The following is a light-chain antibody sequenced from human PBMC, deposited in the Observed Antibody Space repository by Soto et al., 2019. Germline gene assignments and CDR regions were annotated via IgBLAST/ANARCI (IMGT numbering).Light chain of an antibody. J-gene: IGKJ1*01. CDR2: GAS. Sequence: EIVLTQSPGTLSLSPGEEATLSCRASQSVSSSYVSWYQQRPGQAPRLLIYGASARGTGIPDRFSGSGSGTDFTLTISRLEPEDFAVYYCQHYDSSTATFGQGTKVEI. V-gene: IGKV3-20*01. CDR1: QSVSSSY. CDR3: QHYDSSTAT.